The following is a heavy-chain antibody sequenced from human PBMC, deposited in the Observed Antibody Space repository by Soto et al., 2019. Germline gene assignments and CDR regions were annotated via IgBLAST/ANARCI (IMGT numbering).Heavy chain of an antibody. CDR2: IYWDDDK. CDR1: GFSLSTSGVG. CDR3: AHSNGYCSGGSCSSYYYYYYMDV. Sequence: GSGPTLVNPTQTLTLTCTFSGFSLSTSGVGVGWTRQPPGKALEWLALIYWDDDKRYSPSLKSRLTITKDTSKNQVVLTMTNMDPVDTATYYCAHSNGYCSGGSCSSYYYYYYMDVWGKGTTVTVSS. J-gene: IGHJ6*03. D-gene: IGHD2-15*01. V-gene: IGHV2-5*02.